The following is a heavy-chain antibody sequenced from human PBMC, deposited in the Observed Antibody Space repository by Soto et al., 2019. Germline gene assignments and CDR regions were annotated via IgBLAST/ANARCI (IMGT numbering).Heavy chain of an antibody. D-gene: IGHD1-26*01. CDR1: GFTFSSYA. CDR2: ISGSGGST. CDR3: ANSGSYYFDY. J-gene: IGHJ4*02. Sequence: GGSLRLSCAASGFTFSSYAMSWVRQAPGKGLEWVSAISGSGGSTYYADSVKGRFTISRDNSKNTLYLQMNSLRAEDSAVYYCANSGSYYFDYWGQGTLVTVSS. V-gene: IGHV3-23*01.